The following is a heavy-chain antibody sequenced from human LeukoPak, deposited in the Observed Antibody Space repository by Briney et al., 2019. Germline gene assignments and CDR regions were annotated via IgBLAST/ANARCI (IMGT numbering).Heavy chain of an antibody. CDR1: GFTFDDYA. D-gene: IGHD5-12*01. J-gene: IGHJ4*02. V-gene: IGHV3-9*01. CDR3: ARENGVVATTDY. CDR2: ISWNSGNI. Sequence: GGSLRLSCAASGFTFDDYAMHWVRQAPGKGLEWVSGISWNSGNIGYADSVKGRFTISRDNAKNSLYLQMNSLRAEDTAVYYCARENGVVATTDYWGQGTLVTVSS.